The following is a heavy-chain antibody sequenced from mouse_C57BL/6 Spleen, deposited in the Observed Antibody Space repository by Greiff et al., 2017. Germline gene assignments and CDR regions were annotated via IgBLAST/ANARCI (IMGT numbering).Heavy chain of an antibody. CDR1: GYSITSGYY. CDR3: ASYDYDWFAY. Sequence: DVQLQESGPGLVKPSQSLSLTCSVTGYSITSGYYWNWIRQFPGNKLEWMGYISYDGSNNYNPSLKNRISITRDTSKNQFFLKLNSVTTDDTATYYCASYDYDWFAYWGQGTLVTVSA. CDR2: ISYDGSN. V-gene: IGHV3-6*01. D-gene: IGHD2-4*01. J-gene: IGHJ3*01.